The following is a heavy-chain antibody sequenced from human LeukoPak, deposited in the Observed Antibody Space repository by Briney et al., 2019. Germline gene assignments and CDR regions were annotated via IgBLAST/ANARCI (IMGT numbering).Heavy chain of an antibody. CDR3: ARDRGIAVAGYYFDY. J-gene: IGHJ4*02. CDR1: GYTFTGYY. D-gene: IGHD6-19*01. CDR2: INPNSGGT. Sequence: ASVKVPCKASGYTFTGYYMHWVRQAPGQGLEWMGWINPNSGGTNYAQKFQGRVTMTRDTSISTAYMELSRLRSDDTAVYYCARDRGIAVAGYYFDYWGQGTLVTVSS. V-gene: IGHV1-2*02.